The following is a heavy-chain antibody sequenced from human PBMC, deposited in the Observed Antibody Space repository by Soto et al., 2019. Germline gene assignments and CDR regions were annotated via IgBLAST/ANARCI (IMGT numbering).Heavy chain of an antibody. CDR2: IIPILGIA. V-gene: IGHV1-69*02. Sequence: QVQLVQSGAEVKKPGSSVKVSCKASGGTFSSYTISWVRQAPGQGLEWMGRIIPILGIANYAQKFQGRVTSTADKSTSTAYMELSSLRSEDTAVYYCARSIAAAGTGGYFDYWGQGTLVTVSS. CDR1: GGTFSSYT. D-gene: IGHD6-13*01. J-gene: IGHJ4*02. CDR3: ARSIAAAGTGGYFDY.